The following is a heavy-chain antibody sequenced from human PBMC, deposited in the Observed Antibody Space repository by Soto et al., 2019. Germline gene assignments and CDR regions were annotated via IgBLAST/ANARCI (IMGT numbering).Heavy chain of an antibody. J-gene: IGHJ3*02. D-gene: IGHD3-22*01. CDR1: GFTLGTYG. CDR2: ISNDGVDK. Sequence: QVQLAESGGGVVQPGRSLTITCAASGFTLGTYGMHWVRQAPGKGLEWVAVISNDGVDKYDSDSVMGRFTISRDNSKNTLFLQMNSLRAEDTAVYFCAKEFFDSSGFYPSLDALDIWGQGTVVTVSS. CDR3: AKEFFDSSGFYPSLDALDI. V-gene: IGHV3-30*18.